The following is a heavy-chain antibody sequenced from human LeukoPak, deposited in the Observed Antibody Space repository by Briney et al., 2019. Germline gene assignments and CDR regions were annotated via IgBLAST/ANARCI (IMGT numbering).Heavy chain of an antibody. D-gene: IGHD2-2*01. CDR2: ISGSGGST. V-gene: IGHV3-23*01. CDR1: GFTFSSYA. Sequence: GGSLRLSCAASGFTFSSYAMSWVRQAPGKGLEWVSVISGSGGSTHYADSVKGRFTISRDNSENTLYLQMNSLRAEDTALYYCAKGRCSSTSCNYYFDYWGQGTLVTVSS. J-gene: IGHJ4*02. CDR3: AKGRCSSTSCNYYFDY.